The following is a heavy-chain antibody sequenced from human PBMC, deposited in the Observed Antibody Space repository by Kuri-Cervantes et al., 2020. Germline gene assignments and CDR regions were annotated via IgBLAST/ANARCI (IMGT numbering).Heavy chain of an antibody. D-gene: IGHD2-21*02. J-gene: IGHJ3*02. CDR2: IYYSGST. CDR3: ARESVVVTVFDI. CDR1: GGSVSSGSYY. V-gene: IGHV4-61*01. Sequence: SELSLTCTVSGGSVSSGSYYWSWIRQPPGKGLEWIGYIYYSGSTNYNPSLKSRVTISVDTSKNQFSLKLSSVTAADTAVYYCARESVVVTVFDIWGQGTMVTVSS.